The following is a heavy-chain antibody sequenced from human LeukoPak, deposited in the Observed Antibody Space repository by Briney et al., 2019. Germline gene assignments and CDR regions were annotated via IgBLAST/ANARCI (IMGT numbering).Heavy chain of an antibody. V-gene: IGHV3-66*01. Sequence: PGGSLRLSCAASRFTFSSYGMHWVRQAPGKGLEWVSVIYSGGSTYYADSVKGRFTISRDNSKNTLYLQMNSLRAEDTAVYYCALDSSGYLLDAFDIWGQGTMVTVSS. CDR3: ALDSSGYLLDAFDI. D-gene: IGHD3-22*01. CDR2: IYSGGST. J-gene: IGHJ3*02. CDR1: RFTFSSYG.